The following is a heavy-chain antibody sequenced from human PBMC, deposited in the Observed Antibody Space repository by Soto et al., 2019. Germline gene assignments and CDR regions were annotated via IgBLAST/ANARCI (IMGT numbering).Heavy chain of an antibody. D-gene: IGHD3-16*01. V-gene: IGHV1-18*01. Sequence: ASGKACCKASGYTFTSYGISWVRQAPGQGLEWMGWISAYNGNTNYAQKLQGRVTMTTDTSTSTAYMELRSLRSDDTAVYYCARGMRPGRLASFDPWGQGTLVTVSS. CDR2: ISAYNGNT. J-gene: IGHJ5*02. CDR1: GYTFTSYG. CDR3: ARGMRPGRLASFDP.